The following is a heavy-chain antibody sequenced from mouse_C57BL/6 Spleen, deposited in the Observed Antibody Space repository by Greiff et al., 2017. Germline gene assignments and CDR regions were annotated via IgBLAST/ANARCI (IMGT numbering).Heavy chain of an antibody. D-gene: IGHD1-1*01. J-gene: IGHJ1*03. CDR2: INPNNGGT. CDR3: ARNYYGSSYLWYFDV. Sequence: EVQLQQSGPELVKPGASVKISCKASGYTFTDYYMNWVKQSHGKSLEWIGDINPNNGGTSYNQKFKGKATLTVDKSSSTAYMELRSLTSEDSAVYYGARNYYGSSYLWYFDVWGTGTTVTVSS. V-gene: IGHV1-26*01. CDR1: GYTFTDYY.